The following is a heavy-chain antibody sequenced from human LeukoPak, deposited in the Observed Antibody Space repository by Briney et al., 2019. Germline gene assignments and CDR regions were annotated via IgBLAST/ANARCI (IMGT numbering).Heavy chain of an antibody. CDR3: ARVHYDILTGYSYFDD. CDR1: GYTFTSYG. V-gene: IGHV1-18*01. D-gene: IGHD3-9*01. Sequence: ASVKVSCKASGYTFTSYGISWVRQATGQGLEWMGWISAYNGNTKYAQKLQGRVTMTTDTSTSTAYMELRSLRSDDTAVYYCARVHYDILTGYSYFDDWGQGTLVTVSS. CDR2: ISAYNGNT. J-gene: IGHJ4*02.